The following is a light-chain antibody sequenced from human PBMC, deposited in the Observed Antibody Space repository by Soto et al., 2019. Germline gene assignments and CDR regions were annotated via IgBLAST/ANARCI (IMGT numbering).Light chain of an antibody. Sequence: QSALTQPASVSGSPGQSITISCTGTSSDITYYNYVSWYQQHPGKAPKLMIYDVSNRPSGVSNRFSGSKSGNTASLTISGLQAEHEAYYYCSSFTTSTAFVVFGGGTKVTVL. V-gene: IGLV2-14*01. CDR3: SSFTTSTAFVV. J-gene: IGLJ2*01. CDR2: DVS. CDR1: SSDITYYNY.